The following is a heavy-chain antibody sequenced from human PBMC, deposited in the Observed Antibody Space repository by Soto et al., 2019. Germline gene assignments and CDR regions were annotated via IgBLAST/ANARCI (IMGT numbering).Heavy chain of an antibody. Sequence: GWSLRLSCAASGFTFSSYAMHWVRQAPGKGLEWVAVISYDGINKYYADSVKGRFTISRDNSKNTLYLQMNSLRADDTAVYYCARDLGDNWNDGVPTDYYYYYAMDVWGQGTTVTVSS. CDR1: GFTFSSYA. D-gene: IGHD1-1*01. V-gene: IGHV3-30-3*01. CDR2: ISYDGINK. CDR3: ARDLGDNWNDGVPTDYYYYYAMDV. J-gene: IGHJ6*02.